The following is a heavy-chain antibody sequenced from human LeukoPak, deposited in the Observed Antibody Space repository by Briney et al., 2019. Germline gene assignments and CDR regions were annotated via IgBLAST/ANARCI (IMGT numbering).Heavy chain of an antibody. CDR1: GFTLSDYY. J-gene: IGHJ4*02. V-gene: IGHV3-11*01. Sequence: GGSLRLSCAASGFTLSDYYMSWIRQAPDKGLEWVSYISSRGKTVHYADSVKGRFTTSRDNAEMSLYLQMDSLRAEDTAIYFCARGRDGYKYWGPGTRVTVSS. CDR2: ISSRGKTV. D-gene: IGHD5-24*01. CDR3: ARGRDGYKY.